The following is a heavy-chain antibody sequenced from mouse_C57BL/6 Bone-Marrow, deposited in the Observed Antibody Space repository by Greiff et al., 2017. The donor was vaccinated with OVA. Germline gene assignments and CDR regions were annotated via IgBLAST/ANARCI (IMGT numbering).Heavy chain of an antibody. J-gene: IGHJ2*01. CDR1: GFTFSNYW. D-gene: IGHD2-1*01. CDR3: SRIYYGNYDYFDY. CDR2: IRLKSDNYAT. Sequence: EVKLQESGGGLVQPGGSMKLSCVASGFTFSNYWMNWVRQSPEKGLEWVAQIRLKSDNYATHYAESVKGRFTISRDDSKSSVYLQMNNLRAEDTGIYYCSRIYYGNYDYFDYWGQGTTLTVSS. V-gene: IGHV6-3*01.